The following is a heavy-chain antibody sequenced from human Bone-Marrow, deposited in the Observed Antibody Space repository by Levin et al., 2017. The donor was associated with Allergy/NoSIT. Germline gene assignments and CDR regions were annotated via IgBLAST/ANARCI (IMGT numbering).Heavy chain of an antibody. D-gene: IGHD6-19*01. CDR1: GYSFTHYA. Sequence: ASVKVSCKASGYSFTHYAIHWVRQAPGQRLEWMGWINPVNGNTKYSQNFQGRVTITKDTSASTVYVELSSLRSDDTAVYYCAREVIPRGSSRQWLTLDWFDPWGPGTLVTVSS. CDR3: AREVIPRGSSRQWLTLDWFDP. V-gene: IGHV1-3*01. J-gene: IGHJ5*02. CDR2: INPVNGNT.